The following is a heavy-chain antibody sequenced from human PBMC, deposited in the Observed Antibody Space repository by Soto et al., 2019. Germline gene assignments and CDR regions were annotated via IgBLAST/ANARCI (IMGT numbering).Heavy chain of an antibody. CDR1: GFSLSHARMG. CDR3: ARSLYSGYDPYPYFDY. CDR2: IFSNDEN. J-gene: IGHJ4*02. V-gene: IGHV2-26*01. D-gene: IGHD5-12*01. Sequence: QVTLKDSGPVLVKPTETLTLTCTVSGFSLSHARMGVSWIRQPPGKALEWLAHIFSNDENSYSTSLKSRLTISKDTSKSQVVLTMTNMDPVDTATYYCARSLYSGYDPYPYFDYWGQGTLVTVAS.